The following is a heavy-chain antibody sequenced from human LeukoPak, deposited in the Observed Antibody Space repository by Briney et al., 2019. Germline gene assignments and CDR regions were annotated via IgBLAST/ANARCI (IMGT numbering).Heavy chain of an antibody. CDR3: AYASYYYYGMDV. J-gene: IGHJ6*02. CDR2: INHSGST. Sequence: SETLSLTCAVSGGSFRGYYWGGFGKPPGKGLKWIGEINHSGSTNYNPSLKSRVTISVDTSKNQFSLKLSSVTAADTAVYYCAYASYYYYGMDVWGQGTTVTVSS. V-gene: IGHV4-34*01. CDR1: GGSFRGYY. D-gene: IGHD3-16*01.